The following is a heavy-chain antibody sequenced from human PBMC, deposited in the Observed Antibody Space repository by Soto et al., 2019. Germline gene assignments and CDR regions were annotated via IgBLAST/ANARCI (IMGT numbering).Heavy chain of an antibody. CDR2: MNPNSGNT. V-gene: IGHV1-8*01. Sequence: ASVKVSCKASGYTFTSYDINWVRQATGQGLEWMGWMNPNSGNTGYAQKFQGRVTMTRNTSISTAYMELSSLRSEDTAVYYCARRGVSSYYSNYWGLGTLVTVSS. CDR1: GYTFTSYD. J-gene: IGHJ4*02. D-gene: IGHD2-15*01. CDR3: ARRGVSSYYSNY.